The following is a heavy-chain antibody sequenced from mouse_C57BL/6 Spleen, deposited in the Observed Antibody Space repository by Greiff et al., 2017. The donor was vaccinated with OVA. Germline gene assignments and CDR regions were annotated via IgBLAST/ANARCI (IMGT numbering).Heavy chain of an antibody. CDR2: INPNNGGT. J-gene: IGHJ2*01. CDR3: ARDGDYDHFDY. V-gene: IGHV1-18*01. CDR1: GYTFTDYN. D-gene: IGHD2-4*01. Sequence: VQLQQSGPELVKPGASVKIPCKASGYTFTDYNMDWVKQSHGKSLEWIGDINPNNGGTIYNQKFKGKATLTVDKSSSTAYMELRSLTSEDTAVYYCARDGDYDHFDYWGQGTTLTVSS.